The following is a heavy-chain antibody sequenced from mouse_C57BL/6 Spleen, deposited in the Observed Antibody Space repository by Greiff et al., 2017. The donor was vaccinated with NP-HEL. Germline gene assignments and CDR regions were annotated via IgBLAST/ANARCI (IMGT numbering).Heavy chain of an antibody. Sequence: VQLQQSGPELVKPGASVKISCKASGYTFTDYYMNWVKQSHGKSLEWIGDINPNNGGTSYNQKFKGKATLTVDKSSSTAYMELRSLTSEDSAVYYCARNGPLGYFDVWGTGTTVTVSS. D-gene: IGHD6-1*01. CDR2: INPNNGGT. CDR1: GYTFTDYY. CDR3: ARNGPLGYFDV. J-gene: IGHJ1*03. V-gene: IGHV1-26*01.